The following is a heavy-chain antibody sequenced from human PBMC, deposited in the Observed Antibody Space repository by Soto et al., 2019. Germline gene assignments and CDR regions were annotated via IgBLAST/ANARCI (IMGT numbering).Heavy chain of an antibody. Sequence: ASVKVSCKASGYTFTGYYMHWVRQAPGQGLEWMGWINPNSGGTNYAQKFQGRVTMTRDTSISTAYMELSRLRSDDTAVYYCAWEARENYCSSTSCYIVVGWFDPWGQGTLVTVSS. D-gene: IGHD2-2*02. CDR2: INPNSGGT. J-gene: IGHJ5*02. CDR3: AWEARENYCSSTSCYIVVGWFDP. V-gene: IGHV1-2*02. CDR1: GYTFTGYY.